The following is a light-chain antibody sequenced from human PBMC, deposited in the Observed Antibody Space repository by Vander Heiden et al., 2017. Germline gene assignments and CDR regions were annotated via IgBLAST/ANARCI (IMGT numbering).Light chain of an antibody. CDR2: GAS. J-gene: IGKJ4*01. Sequence: EIVMTQSPATLSVSLGERATLSCRASQSVSSNLAWYQQKPGQAPRLLIYGASTRATGIPARFSGSGSGTEFTLTISSRQSEDFAVYYCQQYNNWPPLTFGGGTKVEIK. V-gene: IGKV3D-15*01. CDR1: QSVSSN. CDR3: QQYNNWPPLT.